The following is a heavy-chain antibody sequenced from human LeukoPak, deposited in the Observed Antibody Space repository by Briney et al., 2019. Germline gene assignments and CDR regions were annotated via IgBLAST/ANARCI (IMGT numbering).Heavy chain of an antibody. CDR1: GFTVSANY. CDR2: LYSSGNT. CDR3: ASPGYNSGAWRFHY. V-gene: IGHV3-53*01. D-gene: IGHD6-19*01. Sequence: GGSLRLSCAASGFTVSANYMTWVRQAPGKGLEWVSLLYSSGNTIYADSVKGRFTISRDNSKNTLSLQMNSLRAEGTAMYYCASPGYNSGAWRFHYWGQGTLVTVSS. J-gene: IGHJ4*02.